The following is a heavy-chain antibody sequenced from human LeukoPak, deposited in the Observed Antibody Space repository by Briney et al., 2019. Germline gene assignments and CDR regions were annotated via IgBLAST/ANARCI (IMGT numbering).Heavy chain of an antibody. V-gene: IGHV4-59*08. J-gene: IGHJ2*01. CDR1: GASISNYY. Sequence: SETLSLTCTVSGASISNYYWSWIRQSPGKGLEFIGYMYDSGRFNYSPSLKSRVTMSLDTSENHCSLNLTSVTAADTAVYYCARLRYLHYFDPWGRGTLVTVSS. D-gene: IGHD1-1*01. CDR3: ARLRYLHYFDP. CDR2: MYDSGRF.